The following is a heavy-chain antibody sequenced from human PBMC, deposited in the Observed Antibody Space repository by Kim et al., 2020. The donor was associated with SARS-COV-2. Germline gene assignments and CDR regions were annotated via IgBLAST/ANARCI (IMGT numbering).Heavy chain of an antibody. CDR3: AKELQIGDQGLVVFDY. CDR1: GFTFSSNA. V-gene: IGHV3-23*01. D-gene: IGHD2-2*01. CDR2: LSRSGDRT. Sequence: GGSLRLSCAAAGFTFSSNAMSWVRQAPGKGLEWVSALSRSGDRTYYGNSVKGWFTISRDNSKNTRYLQMNSLRAEDTAVYYCAKELQIGDQGLVVFDYWGQGARVTDSS. J-gene: IGHJ4*02.